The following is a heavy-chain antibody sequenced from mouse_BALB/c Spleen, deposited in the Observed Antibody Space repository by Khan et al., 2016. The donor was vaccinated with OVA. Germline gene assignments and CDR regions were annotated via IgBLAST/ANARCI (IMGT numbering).Heavy chain of an antibody. CDR3: ARGDYYGSSSFAY. J-gene: IGHJ3*01. D-gene: IGHD1-1*01. CDR1: GYSFTGYY. CDR2: ISCYNGST. Sequence: LVKTGASVKISCKASGYSFTGYYMHWVKQSHGKSLEWIGYISCYNGSTTYNQKFKGKATFTVDTSYSPFYMQFNSLTSEDSSVYYCARGDYYGSSSFAYWGQGTLVTVSA. V-gene: IGHV1S34*01.